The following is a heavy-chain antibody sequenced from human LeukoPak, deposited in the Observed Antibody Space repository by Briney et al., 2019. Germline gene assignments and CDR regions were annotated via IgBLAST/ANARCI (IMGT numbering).Heavy chain of an antibody. V-gene: IGHV1-2*02. CDR3: ARASKRGGDCYSFDY. Sequence: GASVTVSCMASVYTFTGYYMHWVRQAPGQGLEWMGWINPNSGGTNYAQKFQGRVTMTRDTSISTAYMELSRLRSDDTAVYYCARASKRGGDCYSFDYWGQGTLVTVSS. CDR2: INPNSGGT. D-gene: IGHD2-21*02. CDR1: VYTFTGYY. J-gene: IGHJ4*02.